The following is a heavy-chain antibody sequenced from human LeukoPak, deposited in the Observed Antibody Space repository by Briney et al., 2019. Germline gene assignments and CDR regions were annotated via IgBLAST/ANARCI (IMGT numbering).Heavy chain of an antibody. Sequence: GGSLRLSCAASGFTFSSYSMNWVRQAPGKGLEWVSSISSSSSYIYYADSVKGRFTISRDNAENSLYLQMNSLRAEDTAVYYCARDWRVRGVMGYDYYGMDVWGQGTTVTVSS. D-gene: IGHD3-10*01. J-gene: IGHJ6*02. CDR2: ISSSSSYI. CDR3: ARDWRVRGVMGYDYYGMDV. V-gene: IGHV3-21*01. CDR1: GFTFSSYS.